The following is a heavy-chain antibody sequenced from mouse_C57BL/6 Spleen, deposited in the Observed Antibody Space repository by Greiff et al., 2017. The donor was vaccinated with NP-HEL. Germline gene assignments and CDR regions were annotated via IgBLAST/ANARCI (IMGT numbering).Heavy chain of an antibody. D-gene: IGHD1-1*02. J-gene: IGHJ1*03. CDR2: IDPSDSYT. V-gene: IGHV1-69*01. Sequence: QVQLKQPGAELVMPGASVKLSCKASGYTFTSYWMHWVKQRPGQGLEWIGEIDPSDSYTNYNQKFKGKSTLTVDKSSSTAYMQLSSLTSEDSAVYYCARYYVHWYFDVWGTGTTVTVSS. CDR1: GYTFTSYW. CDR3: ARYYVHWYFDV.